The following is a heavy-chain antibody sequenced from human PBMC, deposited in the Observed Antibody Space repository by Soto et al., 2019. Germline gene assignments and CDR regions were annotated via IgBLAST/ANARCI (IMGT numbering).Heavy chain of an antibody. D-gene: IGHD1-26*01. CDR2: ISAHNGNT. J-gene: IGHJ4*02. CDR3: ARGRYGDY. CDR1: GYTFTSYG. V-gene: IGHV1-18*01. Sequence: QVHLVQSGAEVKKPGASVKVSCKGSGYTFTSYGITWVRQAPGQGLEWMGWISAHNGNTDYAQKXXXXXXXXXXXXXXXXXXXXXXXXXXXXXVXYCARGRYGDYWGQGALVTVSS.